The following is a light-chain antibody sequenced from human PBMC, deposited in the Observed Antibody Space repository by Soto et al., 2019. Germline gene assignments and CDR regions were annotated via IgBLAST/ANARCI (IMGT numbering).Light chain of an antibody. CDR3: QQYNSYSRT. Sequence: DIQMTQSPSTLSASVGDRVTITCRASQSISSWLAWYQQKPGKAPKLLIYKASSLESGVPSRFSGSGSGTEFTLTISSLQPDDFATYYCQQYNSYSRTFGQGTKGDNK. J-gene: IGKJ1*01. V-gene: IGKV1-5*03. CDR2: KAS. CDR1: QSISSW.